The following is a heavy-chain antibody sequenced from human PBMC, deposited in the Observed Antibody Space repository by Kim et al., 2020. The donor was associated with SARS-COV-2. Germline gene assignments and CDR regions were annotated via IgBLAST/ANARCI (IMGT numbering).Heavy chain of an antibody. D-gene: IGHD6-6*01. J-gene: IGHJ4*02. Sequence: GGSLRLSCAASGFTFGDYAMHWVRQAPGKGLEWVSGISWNSGSIGYADSVKGRFTISRDNAKNSLYLQMNSLRAEDTALYYCAKDIYSSSSPNYFDYWGQGTLVTVSS. CDR3: AKDIYSSSSPNYFDY. CDR1: GFTFGDYA. CDR2: ISWNSGSI. V-gene: IGHV3-9*01.